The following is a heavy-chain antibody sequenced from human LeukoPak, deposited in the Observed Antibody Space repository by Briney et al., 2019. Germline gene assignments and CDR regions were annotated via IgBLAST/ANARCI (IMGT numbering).Heavy chain of an antibody. CDR2: ITPGGGT. Sequence: ASVQVSFPASGYTFTSYAMHWVRQAPGQGLEWMGWITPGGGTNYPQKFQGRVAITWDTSITTAYMDLSRLTSDDTAVYYCARDRYGDGFAHFDYWGQGALVTVSS. CDR1: GYTFTSYA. CDR3: ARDRYGDGFAHFDY. D-gene: IGHD5-24*01. J-gene: IGHJ4*02. V-gene: IGHV1-2*02.